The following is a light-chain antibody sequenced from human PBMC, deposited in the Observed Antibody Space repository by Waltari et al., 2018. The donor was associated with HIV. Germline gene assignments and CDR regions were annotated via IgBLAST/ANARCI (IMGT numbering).Light chain of an antibody. V-gene: IGLV1-47*01. J-gene: IGLJ3*02. CDR2: RNN. CDR1: SSNIGSNY. Sequence: QSVLTQPPSASGTPGQSVTISCSGSSSNIGSNYVYWYQQLPGTAPKLLIYRNNQRPSGVPDRFSGFKSGTSASLAISGLRFEDEADYYCAAWDDNLSGWVFGGGSKLTIL. CDR3: AAWDDNLSGWV.